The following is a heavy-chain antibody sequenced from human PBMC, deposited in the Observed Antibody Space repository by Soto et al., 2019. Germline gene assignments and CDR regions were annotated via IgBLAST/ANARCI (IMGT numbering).Heavy chain of an antibody. CDR1: GYALTSYA. V-gene: IGHV1-3*01. CDR2: INAGNGNT. CDR3: ARALIGSSGYSDY. J-gene: IGHJ4*02. Sequence: ASVKVSCKDSGYALTSYAMHWVRQAPGQRLEWMGWINAGNGNTKYSQKFQGRVTITRDTSASTAYMELSSLRSEDTAVYYCARALIGSSGYSDYWGQGTLVTVSS. D-gene: IGHD3-22*01.